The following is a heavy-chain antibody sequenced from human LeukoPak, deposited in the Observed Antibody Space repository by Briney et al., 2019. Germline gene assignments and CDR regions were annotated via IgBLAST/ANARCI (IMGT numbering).Heavy chain of an antibody. CDR2: IYHSGST. D-gene: IGHD2-2*01. CDR1: GYSISSGYY. CDR3: ARVEILGYCSSTSCYPHLPFDY. J-gene: IGHJ4*02. V-gene: IGHV4-38-2*02. Sequence: SETLSLTCTVSGYSISSGYYWGWIRQPPGKGLEWIGSIYHSGSTYYNPSLKSRVTISVDTSKNQFSLKLSSVTAADTAVYYCARVEILGYCSSTSCYPHLPFDYWGQGTLVTVSS.